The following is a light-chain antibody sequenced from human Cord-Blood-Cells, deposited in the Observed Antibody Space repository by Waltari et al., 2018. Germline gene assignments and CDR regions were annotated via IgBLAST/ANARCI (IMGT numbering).Light chain of an antibody. Sequence: QSVLTQPPPASGTPGQRVTIPFSGSTTNIGHNYVYWYQQLPGTAPKLIIYRNNQRTSGVPDRFSGSKSGTSASLAISGLRSEDEADYYCAAWDDSLSGWVFGGGTKLTVL. CDR3: AAWDDSLSGWV. CDR1: TTNIGHNY. V-gene: IGLV1-47*01. CDR2: RNN. J-gene: IGLJ3*02.